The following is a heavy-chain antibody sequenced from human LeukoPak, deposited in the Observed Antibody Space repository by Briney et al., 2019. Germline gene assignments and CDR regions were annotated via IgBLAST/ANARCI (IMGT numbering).Heavy chain of an antibody. Sequence: GGSLRLSCAASGFTFSSYSMNWVRQAPGKGLEWVSSISSSSSYIYYADSVKGRFTISRDNAKNSLYLQMNSLRAEDTAVYYCARDSGNTVKYYFDYWGQGTLVTVSS. CDR1: GFTFSSYS. CDR3: ARDSGNTVKYYFDY. J-gene: IGHJ4*02. D-gene: IGHD3-10*01. V-gene: IGHV3-21*01. CDR2: ISSSSSYI.